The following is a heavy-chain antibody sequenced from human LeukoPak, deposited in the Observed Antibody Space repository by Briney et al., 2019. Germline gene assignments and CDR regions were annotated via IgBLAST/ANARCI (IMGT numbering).Heavy chain of an antibody. Sequence: ASVKVSCKASGYTFSGYYLHWVRQAPGQGLEWMGWIYPNSGGTNEAQKFQGRVTLTRDTSISTAYMELSRLTSDDTALYYCARNGMEVAGSDYWGQGTVVAVSS. CDR3: ARNGMEVAGSDY. V-gene: IGHV1-2*02. CDR1: GYTFSGYY. J-gene: IGHJ4*02. CDR2: IYPNSGGT. D-gene: IGHD6-19*01.